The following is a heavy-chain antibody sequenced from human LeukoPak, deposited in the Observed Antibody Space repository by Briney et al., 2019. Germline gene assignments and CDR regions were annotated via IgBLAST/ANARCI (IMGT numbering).Heavy chain of an antibody. CDR2: IRYDGSNK. V-gene: IGHV3-30*02. J-gene: IGHJ4*02. CDR1: GFTFSSYG. D-gene: IGHD3-9*01. CDR3: ASLRYFDWLAPFDY. Sequence: GGSLRLSCAASGFTFSSYGMHWVRQTPGTGLEWVAFIRYDGSNKYYADSVKGRFTISRDNSNNTLYLQMNSLRAEDTAVHYCASLRYFDWLAPFDYWGQGTLVTVSS.